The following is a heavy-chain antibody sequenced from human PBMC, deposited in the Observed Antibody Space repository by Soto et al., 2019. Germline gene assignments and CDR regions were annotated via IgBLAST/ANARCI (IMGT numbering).Heavy chain of an antibody. CDR1: GFTFSSYA. Sequence: GGSLRLSCAASGFTFSSYAMHWVRQAPGKGLEWVAVISYDGSNKYYADSVKGRFTISRDNSKNTLYLQMNSLRAEDTAVYYCARDLRIAGYYYGMDVWGQGTTVTVS. CDR3: ARDLRIAGYYYGMDV. J-gene: IGHJ6*02. V-gene: IGHV3-30-3*01. D-gene: IGHD6-13*01. CDR2: ISYDGSNK.